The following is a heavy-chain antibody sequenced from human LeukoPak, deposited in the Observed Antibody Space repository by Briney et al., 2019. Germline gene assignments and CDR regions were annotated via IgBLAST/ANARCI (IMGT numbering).Heavy chain of an antibody. CDR3: AKGPHFSSGWYYYGMDV. D-gene: IGHD6-19*01. CDR2: ISYDGSNK. V-gene: IGHV3-30*18. CDR1: GFTFSSYG. J-gene: IGHJ6*02. Sequence: PGRSLRLSCAASGFTFSSYGMHWVRQAPGKGLEWVAVISYDGSNKYYADSVKGRFTISRDNSKNTLYLQMNSLRAEDTAVYHCAKGPHFSSGWYYYGMDVWGQGTTATVSS.